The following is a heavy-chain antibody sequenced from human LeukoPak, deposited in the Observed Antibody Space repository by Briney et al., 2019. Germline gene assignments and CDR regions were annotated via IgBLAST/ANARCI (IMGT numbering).Heavy chain of an antibody. CDR2: IIPIFGTA. D-gene: IGHD3-22*01. J-gene: IGHJ4*02. CDR1: GGTFSSYA. CDR3: ARGRGYDSSGYPHAFDY. V-gene: IGHV1-69*13. Sequence: SVTDSCKASGGTFSSYAISWVRQAPGQGLEWMGGIIPIFGTANYAQKFQGRVTITADESTSTAYMELSSLRSEDTAVYYCARGRGYDSSGYPHAFDYWGQGTLVTVSS.